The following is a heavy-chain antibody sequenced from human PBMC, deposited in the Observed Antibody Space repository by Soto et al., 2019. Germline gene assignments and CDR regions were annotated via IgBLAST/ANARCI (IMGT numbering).Heavy chain of an antibody. D-gene: IGHD6-6*01. CDR3: AREWSSSAPEYYYYGMDV. V-gene: IGHV1-18*01. Sequence: ASVKVSCKASGYTFTSYGISWVRQAPGQGLEWMGWISAYNGNTNYAQKLQGRVTMTTDTSTSTAYMELRSLRSDDTAVYYCAREWSSSAPEYYYYGMDVWGQGTTVTVSS. CDR1: GYTFTSYG. CDR2: ISAYNGNT. J-gene: IGHJ6*02.